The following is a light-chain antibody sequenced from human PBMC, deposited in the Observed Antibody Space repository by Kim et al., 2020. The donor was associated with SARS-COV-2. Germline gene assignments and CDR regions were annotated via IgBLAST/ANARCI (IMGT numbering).Light chain of an antibody. CDR2: GVG. V-gene: IGLV2-23*02. Sequence: QSALTQPASVSGSPGQSITISCTGTSSDVGSYNLVSWYQQHPGKAPKVIIYGVGQRPSGVSNRFSGSKSGNTASLTISGLQAEDEADYYCCSYAGYSWVFGGGTQLTVL. CDR3: CSYAGYSWV. CDR1: SSDVGSYNL. J-gene: IGLJ3*02.